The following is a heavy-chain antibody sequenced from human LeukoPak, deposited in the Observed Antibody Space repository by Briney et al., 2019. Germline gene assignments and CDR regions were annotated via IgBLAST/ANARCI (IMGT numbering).Heavy chain of an antibody. CDR3: AKGIVGATIDY. CDR1: GFTFSSYG. V-gene: IGHV3-23*01. CDR2: ISGSGGST. D-gene: IGHD1-26*01. J-gene: IGHJ4*02. Sequence: GGSLRLSCAASGFTFSSYGMSWVRQAPGKGLEWVSAISGSGGSTYYADSVKGRFTISRDNSKNTLYLQMNSLRAEGTAVYYCAKGIVGATIDYWGQGTLVTVSS.